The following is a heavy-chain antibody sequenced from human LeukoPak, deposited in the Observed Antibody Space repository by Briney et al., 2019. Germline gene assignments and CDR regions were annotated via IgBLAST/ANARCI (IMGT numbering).Heavy chain of an antibody. D-gene: IGHD4-17*01. J-gene: IGHJ4*02. V-gene: IGHV4-31*03. CDR3: ARVWAVTVDY. Sequence: SETLSLTCTVSGGSISSGGYYWSWIRQHPGKGLEWIGYIYYSGSTYYNPSLKSRVTIPVDTSKNQFSLKLSSVTAADTAVYYCARVWAVTVDYWGQGTLVTVSS. CDR2: IYYSGST. CDR1: GGSISSGGYY.